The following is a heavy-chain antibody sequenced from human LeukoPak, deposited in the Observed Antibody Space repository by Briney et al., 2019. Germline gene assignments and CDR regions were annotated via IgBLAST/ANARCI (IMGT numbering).Heavy chain of an antibody. CDR1: GYTFTSYG. CDR3: AREGRDCSGGSCYSGNWFDP. D-gene: IGHD2-15*01. Sequence: GASVKVSCKASGYTFTSYGISWVRQAPGQGLEWMGWISAYNGNTNYAQKLQGRVTMTTDTSTSTACMELRSLRSDDTAVYYCAREGRDCSGGSCYSGNWFDPWGQGTLVTVSS. V-gene: IGHV1-18*01. CDR2: ISAYNGNT. J-gene: IGHJ5*02.